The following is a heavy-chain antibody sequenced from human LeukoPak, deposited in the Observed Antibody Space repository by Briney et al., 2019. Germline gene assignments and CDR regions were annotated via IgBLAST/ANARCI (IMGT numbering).Heavy chain of an antibody. J-gene: IGHJ4*02. D-gene: IGHD4-17*01. CDR2: ISYDGSNK. V-gene: IGHV3-30*18. CDR1: GFTFSSYR. Sequence: GGSLRLSCAASGFTFSSYRMNWVRQAPGKGLEWVAVISYDGSNKYYADLVKGRFTISRDNSKNTLYLQMNSLRAEDTAVYYCAKSPSLRRTTYFDYWGQGTLVTVSS. CDR3: AKSPSLRRTTYFDY.